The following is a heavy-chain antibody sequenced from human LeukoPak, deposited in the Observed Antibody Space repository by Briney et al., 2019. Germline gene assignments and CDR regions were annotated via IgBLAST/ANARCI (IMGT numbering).Heavy chain of an antibody. CDR1: GYDFTSVG. V-gene: IGHV1-18*01. J-gene: IGHJ4*02. D-gene: IGHD6-19*01. Sequence: ASVKVSCKASGYDFTSVGITWVRQAPGQGLEWMGWISPYNGNTRYVQKLHGRVTMTTDTSTSTAYMELRSLRFDDTAVYYCARAGSGSGWYFDYWGQRTLVTVSA. CDR3: ARAGSGSGWYFDY. CDR2: ISPYNGNT.